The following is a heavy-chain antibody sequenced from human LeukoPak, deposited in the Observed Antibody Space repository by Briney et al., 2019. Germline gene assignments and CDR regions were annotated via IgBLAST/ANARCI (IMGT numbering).Heavy chain of an antibody. Sequence: ASVKVSCKASGYTFTSYDINWVRQATGQGLEWMGWMNPNSGNRGYAQKFQGRVTMTRDMSTSTAYMELTSLRSDDTAVYFCAREFRVVMTAFLDYWGQGTLVIVSS. D-gene: IGHD2-21*02. V-gene: IGHV1-8*01. CDR1: GYTFTSYD. CDR3: AREFRVVMTAFLDY. CDR2: MNPNSGNR. J-gene: IGHJ4*02.